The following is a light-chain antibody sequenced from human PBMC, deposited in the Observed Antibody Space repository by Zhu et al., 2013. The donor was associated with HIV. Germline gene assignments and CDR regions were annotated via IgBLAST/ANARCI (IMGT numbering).Light chain of an antibody. V-gene: IGKV3-20*01. Sequence: EVAMTQSPATLSASPGERATLSCTATQGAGSNVAWFQQRPGQAPRLLIYGASSRATGVPARFTGSGSGKDFTLTISRLEPDDFAVYYCQQYGSSRGSFGQGTKLEIK. CDR1: QGAGSN. CDR3: QQYGSSRGS. J-gene: IGKJ2*04. CDR2: GAS.